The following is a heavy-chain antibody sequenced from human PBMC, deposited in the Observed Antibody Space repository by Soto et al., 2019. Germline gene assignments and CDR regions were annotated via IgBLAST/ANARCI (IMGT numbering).Heavy chain of an antibody. Sequence: QVQLQESGPGLVKPSGTLSLTCAVSGGSISSSNWWSWVRQPPGKGLEWIGEIYHSGSTNYNPSLKSRVTISVDTSKNQFSLKLSSVTAADTAVYYCARGHPGEDIVVVPAAYEYYYYGMDVWGQGTTVTVSS. J-gene: IGHJ6*02. V-gene: IGHV4-4*02. CDR1: GGSISSSNW. CDR3: ARGHPGEDIVVVPAAYEYYYYGMDV. CDR2: IYHSGST. D-gene: IGHD2-2*01.